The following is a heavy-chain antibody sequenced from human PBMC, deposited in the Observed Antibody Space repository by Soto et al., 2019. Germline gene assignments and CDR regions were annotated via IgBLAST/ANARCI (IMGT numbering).Heavy chain of an antibody. Sequence: GGSLRLSCETSGFTFKNYGIIWVRQAPGKGLEWVSSISSSSSYIYYADSVKGRFTISRDNAKNSLYLQMNSLRAEDTAVYCCARAFSSGYGTTYYYGMDVWGQGTTVTSP. CDR3: ARAFSSGYGTTYYYGMDV. J-gene: IGHJ6*02. D-gene: IGHD3-22*01. CDR1: GFTFKNYG. CDR2: ISSSSSYI. V-gene: IGHV3-21*01.